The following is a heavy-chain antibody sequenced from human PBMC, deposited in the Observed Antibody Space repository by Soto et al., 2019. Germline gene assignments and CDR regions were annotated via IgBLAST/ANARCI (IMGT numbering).Heavy chain of an antibody. CDR1: GFTFSNAW. J-gene: IGHJ6*02. V-gene: IGHV3-15*01. D-gene: IGHD6-13*01. CDR2: IKSKTDGGTT. Sequence: PGGSLRLSCAASGFTFSNAWMSWVRQAPGKGLEWVGRIKSKTDGGTTDYAAPVKGRFTISRDDSKNALYLQMNSLKTEDTAVYYCTTGYDSSSWYADYYYGMDVWGQGTTVTVSS. CDR3: TTGYDSSSWYADYYYGMDV.